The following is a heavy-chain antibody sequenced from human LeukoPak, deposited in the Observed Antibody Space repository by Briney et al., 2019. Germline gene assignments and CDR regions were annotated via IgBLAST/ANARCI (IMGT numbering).Heavy chain of an antibody. Sequence: GGSLRLSCAASGFTFSSYSMNWVRQAPGKGLEWVSSISSSSSYIYYADSVKGRFTISRDNAKNSLYLQMNSLRAEDTAVYYCAMERRSPDAFDICGQGTMVTVSS. CDR2: ISSSSSYI. D-gene: IGHD1-1*01. V-gene: IGHV3-21*01. CDR1: GFTFSSYS. CDR3: AMERRSPDAFDI. J-gene: IGHJ3*02.